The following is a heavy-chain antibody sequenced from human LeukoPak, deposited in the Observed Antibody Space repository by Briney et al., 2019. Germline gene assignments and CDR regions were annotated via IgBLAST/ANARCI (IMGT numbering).Heavy chain of an antibody. CDR1: GYTFTAYY. V-gene: IGHV1-2*02. J-gene: IGHJ5*02. D-gene: IGHD3-10*01. CDR2: INPNTGVT. Sequence: ASVKVSCKASGYTFTAYYMHWVRQAPGQGLEWMGWINPNTGVTDYAQRFQGRVTMTRDTSITTVYMEVRRLGYDDTAVYYCARVVTGLNMVRKNNWFDPWGQGTLVTVSS. CDR3: ARVVTGLNMVRKNNWFDP.